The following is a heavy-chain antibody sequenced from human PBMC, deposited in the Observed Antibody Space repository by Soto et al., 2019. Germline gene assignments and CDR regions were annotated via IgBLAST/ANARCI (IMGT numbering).Heavy chain of an antibody. CDR3: ATRTIMITFGGVTNEEGYMDV. V-gene: IGHV3-53*04. Sequence: GGSLRLSCAASGFTVSSNYMSWVRQAPGKGLEWVSVIYSGGSTYYADSVKGRFTISRHNSKNTLYLQMNSLRAEDTAVYYCATRTIMITFGGVTNEEGYMDVWGKGTTVTVSS. CDR1: GFTVSSNY. CDR2: IYSGGST. D-gene: IGHD3-16*01. J-gene: IGHJ6*03.